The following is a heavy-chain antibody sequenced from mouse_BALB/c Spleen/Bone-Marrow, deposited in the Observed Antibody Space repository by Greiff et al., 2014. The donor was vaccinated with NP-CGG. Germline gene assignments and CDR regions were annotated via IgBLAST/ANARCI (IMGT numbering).Heavy chain of an antibody. CDR3: ATYYYGSSLFAY. CDR2: IDPANVNT. V-gene: IGHV14-3*02. Sequence: EVNLVESGAELVKPGASVKLSCTASGFNIKNTYIHWEKQRPEQGLEWIGRIDPANVNTKYDPKFQGKATITADTSSNTAYLQLSSLTSEDTAVYYCATYYYGSSLFAYWGQGTLVTVSA. J-gene: IGHJ3*01. CDR1: GFNIKNTY. D-gene: IGHD1-1*01.